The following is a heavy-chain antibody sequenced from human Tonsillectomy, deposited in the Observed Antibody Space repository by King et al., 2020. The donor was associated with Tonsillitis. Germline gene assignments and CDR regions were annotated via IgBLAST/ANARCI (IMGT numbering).Heavy chain of an antibody. Sequence: VQLVESGGGVVQPGRSLRLSCAASGFTFSTYGMHWVRQAPGKGLEWVAVISNDASNKYSAGSVKGRFTISRDNSNNTLYLQMNSLRAEDTAVYYCPKDPLDLPAPLGYYYYGMDVWGQGTTVTVSS. CDR2: ISNDASNK. J-gene: IGHJ6*02. D-gene: IGHD3-22*01. CDR1: GFTFSTYG. V-gene: IGHV3-30*18. CDR3: PKDPLDLPAPLGYYYYGMDV.